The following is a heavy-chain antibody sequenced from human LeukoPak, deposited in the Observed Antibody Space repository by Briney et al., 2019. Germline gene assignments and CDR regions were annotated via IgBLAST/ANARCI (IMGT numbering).Heavy chain of an antibody. CDR1: GGTFSSYA. V-gene: IGHV1-69*05. CDR2: IIPIFGTA. CDR3: ARGGGFDFWADYYYYMDV. D-gene: IGHD3/OR15-3a*01. Sequence: ASVKVSCKASGGTFSSYAISWVRQAPGQGLEWMGGIIPIFGTANYAQKFQGRVTITTDESTSTAYMELRSLRAEDTAVYYCARGGGFDFWADYYYYMDVWGKGTTVTVSS. J-gene: IGHJ6*03.